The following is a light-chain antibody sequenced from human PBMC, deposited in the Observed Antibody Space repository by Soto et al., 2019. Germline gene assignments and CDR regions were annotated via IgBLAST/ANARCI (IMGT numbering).Light chain of an antibody. V-gene: IGKV1-39*01. CDR3: QLSYSTPWT. CDR1: QSISSY. J-gene: IGKJ1*01. Sequence: DIQMTQSPSSLSASVGDRVTITCRASQSISSYLNWYQQKPGKAPKLLIYAASSLQSGVPSRFSGSGSGTDFTLSISSLHPETFATYYCQLSYSTPWTFVQETKVAIK. CDR2: AAS.